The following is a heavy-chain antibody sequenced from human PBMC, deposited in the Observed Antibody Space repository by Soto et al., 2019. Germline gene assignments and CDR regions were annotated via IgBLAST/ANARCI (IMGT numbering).Heavy chain of an antibody. CDR2: IYYSGST. CDR1: GGSISSGGYY. J-gene: IGHJ4*02. CDR3: ARAKPHTYIPWDYFDY. D-gene: IGHD2-2*02. Sequence: QVQLQESGPGLVKPSQTLSLTCTVSGGSISSGGYYWSWIRQHPGKGLEWIGYIYYSGSTYYNPSLKSRVTISVDTSKTQFSLKLSSVTAADTAVYYCARAKPHTYIPWDYFDYWGQGTLVTVSS. V-gene: IGHV4-31*03.